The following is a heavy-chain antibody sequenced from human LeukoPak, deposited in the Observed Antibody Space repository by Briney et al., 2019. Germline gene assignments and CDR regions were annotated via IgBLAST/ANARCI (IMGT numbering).Heavy chain of an antibody. CDR2: IIPIFGTA. CDR1: GGTFSSYA. V-gene: IGHV1-69*13. J-gene: IGHJ5*02. D-gene: IGHD3-22*01. CDR3: ARAHTGPYDSSGYYYA. Sequence: SVKVSCKASGGTFSSYAISWVRQAPGQGLEWMGGIIPIFGTANYAQKFQGRVTITADESTSTAYMELSSLRSEDAAVYYCARAHTGPYDSSGYYYAWGQGTLVTVSS.